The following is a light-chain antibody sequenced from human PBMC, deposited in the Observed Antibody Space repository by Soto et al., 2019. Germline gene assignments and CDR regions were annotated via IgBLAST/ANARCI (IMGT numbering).Light chain of an antibody. CDR3: CSDAGSSTYV. CDR1: SSDVGSYNH. J-gene: IGLJ1*01. V-gene: IGLV2-18*02. Sequence: QSALTQPPSVSGSPGQSVTISCTGTSSDVGSYNHVSWYQQPPGTAPKLMIYEVSNRPSGVPDRFSGSKSGNTASLTISGLQAEDEADYYCCSDAGSSTYVFGTGTKVTVL. CDR2: EVS.